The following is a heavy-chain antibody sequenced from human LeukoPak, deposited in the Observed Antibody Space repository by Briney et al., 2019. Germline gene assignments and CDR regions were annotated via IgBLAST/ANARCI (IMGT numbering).Heavy chain of an antibody. CDR1: GYTFTGYY. CDR2: INPNSGGT. Sequence: ASVTVSCKTSGYTFTGYYMHWVRQAPGQGLEWMGWINPNSGGTNYAQKFQGRVTMTRDTSISTAYMELSRLRSDDTAVYYCARSRPRSAAAGTSWFDPWGQGTLVTVSS. D-gene: IGHD6-13*01. CDR3: ARSRPRSAAAGTSWFDP. J-gene: IGHJ5*02. V-gene: IGHV1-2*02.